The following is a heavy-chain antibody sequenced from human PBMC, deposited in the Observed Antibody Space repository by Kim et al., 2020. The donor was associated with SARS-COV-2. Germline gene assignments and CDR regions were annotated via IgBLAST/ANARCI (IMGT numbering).Heavy chain of an antibody. Sequence: GGSLRLSCAASRFTFSSYAMSWVRQAPGKGLEWVSIISGSGGSTYYADSVKGRFTISRDNFKNTLYLQMDSLRAEDTAAYYCAKGRSGWNYYSMDVWGQGATVTRSS. CDR2: ISGSGGST. CDR3: AKGRSGWNYYSMDV. D-gene: IGHD6-19*01. V-gene: IGHV3-23*01. J-gene: IGHJ6*02. CDR1: RFTFSSYA.